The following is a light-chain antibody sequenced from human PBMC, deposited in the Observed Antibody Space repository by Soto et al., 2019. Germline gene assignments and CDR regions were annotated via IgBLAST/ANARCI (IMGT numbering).Light chain of an antibody. CDR2: ETS. Sequence: QVAQSPSSLSASVGDRVTVTVRSSQSISTFLNWYQQKPGKAPNLLIYETSTLQGGVPSRFSGSGSGTDFTLTISSLQPGDFATYYCQQTFITPWTFGQGTKVDIK. CDR1: QSISTF. V-gene: IGKV1-39*01. CDR3: QQTFITPWT. J-gene: IGKJ1*01.